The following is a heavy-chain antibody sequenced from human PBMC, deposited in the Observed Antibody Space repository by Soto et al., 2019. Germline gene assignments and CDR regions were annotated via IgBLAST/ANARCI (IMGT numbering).Heavy chain of an antibody. CDR3: ARTAAAGKYYYGMDV. V-gene: IGHV5-51*01. Sequence: GDSLKISCKGSGYSITSYWIGWVRQMPGKGLECMGIIYPGDSDTRYSPSFQGQVTISADKSISTAYLQWSSLKASDTAMYYCARTAAAGKYYYGMDVWGQGTTVTVSS. J-gene: IGHJ6*02. CDR1: GYSITSYW. CDR2: IYPGDSDT. D-gene: IGHD6-13*01.